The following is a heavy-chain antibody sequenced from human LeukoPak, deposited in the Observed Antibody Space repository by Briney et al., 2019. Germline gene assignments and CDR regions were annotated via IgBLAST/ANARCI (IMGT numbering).Heavy chain of an antibody. D-gene: IGHD3-3*01. Sequence: GGSLRLSCAASGFIFTGYFMSWVRQAPGKGLEWVASIKHGGSEKYYADSVRGRFTISRDNTKNLLYLQMSSLRAEDTAVYYCATDRGWRTSGYYLYYFEYWGQGTLVTFSS. CDR3: ATDRGWRTSGYYLYYFEY. CDR1: GFIFTGYF. V-gene: IGHV3-7*01. J-gene: IGHJ4*02. CDR2: IKHGGSEK.